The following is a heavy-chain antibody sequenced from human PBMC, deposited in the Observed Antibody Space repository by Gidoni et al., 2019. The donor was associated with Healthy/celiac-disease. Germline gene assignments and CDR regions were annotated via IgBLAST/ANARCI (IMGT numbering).Heavy chain of an antibody. D-gene: IGHD1-26*01. CDR1: GLTSSSYG. V-gene: IGHV3-30*18. CDR3: AKVGTHIVGPGDY. Sequence: QVQLVESGGGVVQPGRSLRLSCAASGLTSSSYGLHWVRQAPGKGLEWVAVISYDGSNKYYADSVKGRFTISRYNSKNTLYLQMNSLRAGDTAVYYCAKVGTHIVGPGDYWGQGTLVTVSS. J-gene: IGHJ4*02. CDR2: ISYDGSNK.